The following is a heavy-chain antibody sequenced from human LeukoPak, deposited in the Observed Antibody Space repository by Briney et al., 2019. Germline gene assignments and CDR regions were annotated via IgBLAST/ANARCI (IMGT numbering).Heavy chain of an antibody. CDR2: IYYSGST. CDR1: GGSISSYY. CDR3: ARALYYGSEGPYYMDV. Sequence: SETLSLTCTVSGGSISSYYWSWIRQPPGKGLEWIGYIYYSGSTNYNPSLKSRVTISVDTSKNQSSLKLSSVTAADTAVYYCARALYYGSEGPYYMDVWGKGTTVTVSS. V-gene: IGHV4-59*01. J-gene: IGHJ6*03. D-gene: IGHD3-10*01.